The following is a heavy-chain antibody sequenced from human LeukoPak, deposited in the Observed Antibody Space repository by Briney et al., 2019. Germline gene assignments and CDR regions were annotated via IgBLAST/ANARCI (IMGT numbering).Heavy chain of an antibody. Sequence: SSETLSLTCTVSGGSISSYYWSWIRQPAGKGLEWIGRIYTSGSTNYNPSLKSRVTMSVDTSKNQFSLKLSSVTAADTAVYYCARTLRSSSRYYFDYWGQGTLVTVSS. CDR1: GGSISSYY. V-gene: IGHV4-4*07. CDR2: IYTSGST. CDR3: ARTLRSSSRYYFDY. J-gene: IGHJ4*02. D-gene: IGHD6-13*01.